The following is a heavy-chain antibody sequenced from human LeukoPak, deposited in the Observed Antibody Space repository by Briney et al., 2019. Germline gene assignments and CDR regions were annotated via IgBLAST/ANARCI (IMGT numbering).Heavy chain of an antibody. CDR1: GYTFTGYY. V-gene: IGHV1-2*02. J-gene: IGHJ4*02. CDR3: ASTNGGYYFDY. Sequence: ASVKVSCKASGYTFTGYYLHWVRQAPGQGLEWMGWINPNSGGTNSAQKFQGRVTMTRDTSISTAYMELSRLRSDDTAVYCCASTNGGYYFDYWGQGTLVTVSS. CDR2: INPNSGGT. D-gene: IGHD3-10*01.